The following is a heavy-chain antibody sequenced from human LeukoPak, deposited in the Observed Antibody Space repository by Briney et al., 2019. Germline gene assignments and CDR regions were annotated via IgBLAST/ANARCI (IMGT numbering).Heavy chain of an antibody. D-gene: IGHD3-22*01. CDR3: ARHGSYYDSRSFFDY. CDR2: IYYSGTT. J-gene: IGHJ4*02. V-gene: IGHV4-39*01. CDR1: GGSITSGNYY. Sequence: SETLSLTCTVSGGSITSGNYYWVWIRQSPGKGLEWIGSIYYSGTTYHNPSLKSRVTISVDTSKNQFSLKLGSVTAADTAVYYCARHGSYYDSRSFFDYWGQGSLVTVSA.